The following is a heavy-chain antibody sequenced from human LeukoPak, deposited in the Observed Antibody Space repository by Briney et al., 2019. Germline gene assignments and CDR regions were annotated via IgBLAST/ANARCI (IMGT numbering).Heavy chain of an antibody. V-gene: IGHV1-18*01. Sequence: ASVKVSCKASGYSLTTYGITWVRQAPGQGLEWMGWITTYNGNTNYARKLQGRVTMTTDTSTNTAYMELGSPRPDDTAVYYCARLIEYRTSSRVFDIWGQGTMVTVSS. J-gene: IGHJ3*02. CDR3: ARLIEYRTSSRVFDI. CDR1: GYSLTTYG. CDR2: ITTYNGNT. D-gene: IGHD6-6*01.